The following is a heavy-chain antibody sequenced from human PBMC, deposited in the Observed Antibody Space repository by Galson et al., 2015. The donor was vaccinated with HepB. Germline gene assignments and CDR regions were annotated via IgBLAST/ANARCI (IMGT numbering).Heavy chain of an antibody. CDR3: AKEVWSVEQLWSFDY. D-gene: IGHD5-18*01. CDR1: AFTFRSSA. V-gene: IGHV3-23*01. CDR2: LSGSGGST. J-gene: IGHJ4*02. Sequence: PRLPCAASAFTFRSSALPWVRQAPGQGLEWVSVLSGSGGSTFYADSVKGRFTISRHTSKNTLYLQMNSLRAEDTAVYYCAKEVWSVEQLWSFDYWGQGTLVTVSS.